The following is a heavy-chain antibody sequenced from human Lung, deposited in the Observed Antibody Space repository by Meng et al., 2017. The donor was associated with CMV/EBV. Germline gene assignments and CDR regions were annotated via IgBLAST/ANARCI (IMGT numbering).Heavy chain of an antibody. Sequence: GESLKISCVGSGYSFRNYAMHWVRQAPGKGLEWVAVISYDGDKKFYTDSVKGRFTISRDNSKNTLILQMNSLRTEDTAVYYCARVYYDSTNYYFSFGYWGQGTLVTVSS. J-gene: IGHJ4*02. V-gene: IGHV3-30*04. D-gene: IGHD3-22*01. CDR3: ARVYYDSTNYYFSFGY. CDR1: GYSFRNYA. CDR2: ISYDGDKK.